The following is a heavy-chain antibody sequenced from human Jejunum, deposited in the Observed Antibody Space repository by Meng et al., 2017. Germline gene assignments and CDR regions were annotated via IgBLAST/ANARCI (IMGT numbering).Heavy chain of an antibody. J-gene: IGHJ4*02. D-gene: IGHD3-10*01. V-gene: IGHV3-74*01. Sequence: GGSLRLSCEASGFTFSGYWMHWLRQDPGKGLELVSRINNESTDTRSADSVKGRFTVSRDNGKNTLYLHMNSLRAEDTAVYYCARGLRDYWGQGTLVTVSS. CDR1: GFTFSGYW. CDR2: INNESTDT. CDR3: ARGLRDY.